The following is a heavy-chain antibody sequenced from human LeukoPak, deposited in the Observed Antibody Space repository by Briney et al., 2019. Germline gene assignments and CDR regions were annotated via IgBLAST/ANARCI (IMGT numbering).Heavy chain of an antibody. Sequence: SETLSLTCTVSDYFINNAYYWGWIRQPPGKGLEWIGYIYYSGSTNYNPSLKSRVTISVDTSKNQFSLKLSSVTAADTAVYYCATRTGYYGSGSLDYWGQGTLVTVSS. J-gene: IGHJ4*02. CDR1: DYFINNAYY. CDR2: IYYSGST. D-gene: IGHD3-10*01. V-gene: IGHV4-59*01. CDR3: ATRTGYYGSGSLDY.